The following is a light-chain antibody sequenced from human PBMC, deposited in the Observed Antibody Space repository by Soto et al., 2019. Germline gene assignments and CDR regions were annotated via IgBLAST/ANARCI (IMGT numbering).Light chain of an antibody. J-gene: IGKJ3*01. CDR2: GAS. CDR1: QSVSSN. Sequence: EIVMTQSPATLSVSPGERATLSCRARQSVSSNLAWDQRKPGQAPRLLIYGASTRATGIPARFSGSGCGTEVTLTIISLQAGVFVVDYCQQYNNRPRITFGHGTKVDSK. CDR3: QQYNNRPRIT. V-gene: IGKV3-15*01.